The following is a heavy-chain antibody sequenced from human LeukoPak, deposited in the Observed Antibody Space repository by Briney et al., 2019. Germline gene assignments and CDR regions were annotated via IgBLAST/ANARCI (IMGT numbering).Heavy chain of an antibody. CDR2: VYFSGST. CDR1: GGSVSSAY. CDR3: AYSIGYYDEWFQN. J-gene: IGHJ1*01. Sequence: SETLSLTCAVSGGSVSSAYWSWIRQPPGKGLEWIGYVYFSGSTNYNLSLTSRVTISADTSKNHFSLKLTSVTAADTAVYYCAYSIGYYDEWFQNWGQGTLVTVSS. V-gene: IGHV4-59*02. D-gene: IGHD3-22*01.